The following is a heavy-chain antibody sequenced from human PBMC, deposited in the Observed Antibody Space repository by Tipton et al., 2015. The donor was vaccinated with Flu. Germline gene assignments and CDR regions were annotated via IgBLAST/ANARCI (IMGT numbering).Heavy chain of an antibody. CDR3: ASAGIAVAGTDWFDP. J-gene: IGHJ5*02. CDR1: GYTFTSYY. V-gene: IGHV1-46*01. CDR2: INPSGGST. Sequence: QSGPEVKKPGASVKVPCKASGYTFTSYYMYWVRQAPGQGLEWMGIINPSGGSTSYAQKFQGRVTMTRDTSTSTVYMELSSLRSEDTAVYYCASAGIAVAGTDWFDPWGQGTLVTVSS. D-gene: IGHD6-19*01.